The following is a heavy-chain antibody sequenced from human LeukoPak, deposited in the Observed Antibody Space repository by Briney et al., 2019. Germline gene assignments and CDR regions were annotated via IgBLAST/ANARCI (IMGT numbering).Heavy chain of an antibody. CDR3: ARGIAVAGTDWFDP. CDR1: GFTLSSYS. Sequence: GGSLRLSCAASGFTLSSYSMNWVRQAPGKGLEWVSYISSSSSTIYYADSVKGRFTISRDNAKNSLYLQMNSLRAEDTAVYYCARGIAVAGTDWFDPWGQGTLVTVSS. CDR2: ISSSSSTI. J-gene: IGHJ5*02. D-gene: IGHD6-19*01. V-gene: IGHV3-48*04.